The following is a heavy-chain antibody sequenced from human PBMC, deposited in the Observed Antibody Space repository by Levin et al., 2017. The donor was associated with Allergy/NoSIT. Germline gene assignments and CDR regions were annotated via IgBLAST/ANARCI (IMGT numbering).Heavy chain of an antibody. J-gene: IGHJ4*02. CDR2: ISSSSSYI. CDR1: GFTFSSYS. Sequence: GGSLRLSCAASGFTFSSYSMNWVRQAPGKGLEWVSSISSSSSYIYYADSVKGRFTISRDNAKNSLYLQMNSLRAEDTAVYYCARDPLWFGELVGSYFDYWGQGTLVTVSS. D-gene: IGHD3-10*01. CDR3: ARDPLWFGELVGSYFDY. V-gene: IGHV3-21*01.